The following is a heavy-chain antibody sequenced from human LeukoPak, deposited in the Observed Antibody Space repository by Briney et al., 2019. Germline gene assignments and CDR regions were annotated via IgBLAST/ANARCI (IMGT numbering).Heavy chain of an antibody. CDR3: ARADYGGYFDY. V-gene: IGHV4-34*01. Sequence: SETLSLTCAVYGGSFSGYYWSWIRQPPGKGLEWIGEINHSGSTNYNPSLKSRVTISVDTSKNQFSLKLSSATAADTAVYYCARADYGGYFDYWGQGTLVTVSS. CDR2: INHSGST. J-gene: IGHJ4*02. D-gene: IGHD4-23*01. CDR1: GGSFSGYY.